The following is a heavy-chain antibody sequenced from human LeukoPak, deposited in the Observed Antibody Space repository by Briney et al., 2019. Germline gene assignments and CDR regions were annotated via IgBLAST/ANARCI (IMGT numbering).Heavy chain of an antibody. V-gene: IGHV3-66*01. J-gene: IGHJ4*02. CDR2: LFGGGDT. CDR3: ARGQRTSVTLYYFDF. CDR1: GFSVSENY. Sequence: PGGSLRLSCAVSGFSVSENYMTWVRQAPGKGLEWISVLFGGGDTYYGDSVKGRFAISRDNSKNTAYLQMKSLRAEDTAFYYCARGQRTSVTLYYFDFWGQGTLVSVSS. D-gene: IGHD4-17*01.